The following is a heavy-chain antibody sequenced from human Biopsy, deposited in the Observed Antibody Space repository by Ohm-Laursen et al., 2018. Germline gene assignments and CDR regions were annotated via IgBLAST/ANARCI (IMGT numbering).Heavy chain of an antibody. V-gene: IGHV4-39*01. CDR3: ARHSLDDFWSGAHYYFDY. CDR2: VYYSGST. D-gene: IGHD3-3*01. J-gene: IGHJ4*02. Sequence: SQTLSLTCSVSGGSISSRNHYWGWHRQPPGKGLEWIGHVYYSGSTFYNSSLESQVTVSVDTSKNQFHLRLTSMSASDTAVYYCARHSLDDFWSGAHYYFDYWGLGTLVTVSS. CDR1: GGSISSRNHY.